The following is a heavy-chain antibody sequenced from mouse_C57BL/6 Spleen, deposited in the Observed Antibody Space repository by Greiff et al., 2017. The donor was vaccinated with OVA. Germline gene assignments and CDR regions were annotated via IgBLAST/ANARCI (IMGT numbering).Heavy chain of an antibody. CDR3: ARRGGNYVGYFDV. V-gene: IGHV1-43*01. Sequence: DVKLQESGPELVKPGASVKISCKASGYSFTGYYMHWVKQSSEKSLEWIGEINPSTGGTSYNQKFKGKATLTVDKSSSTAYMQLKSLTSEDSAVYYCARRGGNYVGYFDVWGTGTTVTVSS. CDR1: GYSFTGYY. CDR2: INPSTGGT. J-gene: IGHJ1*03. D-gene: IGHD2-1*01.